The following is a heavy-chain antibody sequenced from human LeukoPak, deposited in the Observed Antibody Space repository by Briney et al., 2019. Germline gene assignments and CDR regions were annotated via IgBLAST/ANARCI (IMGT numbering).Heavy chain of an antibody. J-gene: IGHJ3*02. Sequence: SVKVSCKASGGTFSSYAIRRVRQAPGQGLEWMGGIIPIFGTANYAQKFQGRVTITADESTSTAYMELSSLRSEDTAVYYCARGRTTYDAFDIWGQGTMVTVSS. CDR3: ARGRTTYDAFDI. CDR2: IIPIFGTA. D-gene: IGHD1-1*01. CDR1: GGTFSSYA. V-gene: IGHV1-69*13.